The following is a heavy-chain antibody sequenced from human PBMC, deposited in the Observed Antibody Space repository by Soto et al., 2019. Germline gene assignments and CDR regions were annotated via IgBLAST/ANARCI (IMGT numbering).Heavy chain of an antibody. CDR1: GDPSPSSIC. CDR2: ILPTGNP. Sequence: QVQLQESGQRLVKPSGTLSPTAGVSGDPSPSSICWAWVRSPPGKGLEWIGAILPTGNPAYSPSLRSRITISMDTSNKEFYLHLRSVTATDTAVYYCARSPRRVDGKWYVDYWGQGALVTVSS. CDR3: ARSPRRVDGKWYVDY. V-gene: IGHV4-4*02. D-gene: IGHD2-15*01. J-gene: IGHJ4*02.